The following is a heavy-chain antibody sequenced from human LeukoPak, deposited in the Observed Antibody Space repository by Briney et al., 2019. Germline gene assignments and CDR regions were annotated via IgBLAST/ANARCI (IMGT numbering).Heavy chain of an antibody. D-gene: IGHD3-10*01. J-gene: IGHJ5*02. CDR3: ARVSTMVRGVRTGNNWFDP. CDR1: GYTFTSYD. Sequence: ASVKVSCKASGYTFTSYDINWVRQATGQGLEWMGWMNPNSGNTGYAQKFQGRVTMTRNTSISTAYMELSSLRSEDTAVYYCARVSTMVRGVRTGNNWFDPWGQGTLVTVSS. CDR2: MNPNSGNT. V-gene: IGHV1-8*01.